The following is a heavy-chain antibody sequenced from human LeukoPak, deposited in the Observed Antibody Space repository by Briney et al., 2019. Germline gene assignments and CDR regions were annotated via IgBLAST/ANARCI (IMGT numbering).Heavy chain of an antibody. CDR2: IHHTGIT. D-gene: IGHD3-16*01. V-gene: IGHV4-31*03. J-gene: IGHJ4*02. CDR1: GGSIGSGTHY. CDR3: AASAGVTLGRF. Sequence: SETLSLTCTVSGGSIGSGTHYYNWIRQHPGKGLEWIGYIHHTGITSYNPSLKSRVTMSVDTSINQVSLKLNSLTAADTAVYYCAASAGVTLGRFWGQGTLVSVSS.